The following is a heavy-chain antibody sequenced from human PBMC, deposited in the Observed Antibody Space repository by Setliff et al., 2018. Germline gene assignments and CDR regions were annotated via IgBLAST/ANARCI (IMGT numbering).Heavy chain of an antibody. Sequence: PGGSLRLSCTASESTFSSFGMHWVRQAPGKGLEWVGFIRYDGSYEYYADSVQGRFTISRDNSKNTLFLHMNNLRPEDTALYYCAKASLAYSFGYYFDSWGQGALVTSPQ. CDR3: AKASLAYSFGYYFDS. J-gene: IGHJ4*01. CDR2: IRYDGSYE. CDR1: ESTFSSFG. V-gene: IGHV3-30*02. D-gene: IGHD5-18*01.